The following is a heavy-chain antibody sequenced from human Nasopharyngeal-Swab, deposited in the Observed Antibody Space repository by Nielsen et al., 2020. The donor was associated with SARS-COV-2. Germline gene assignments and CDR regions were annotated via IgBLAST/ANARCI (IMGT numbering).Heavy chain of an antibody. Sequence: SLKISCAASGFTFDDYAMHWVRQAPGKGLEWVACISWHCDAIVCADSVKGRFTISRDNAKNSLYLQMNSLRTEDTALYYCVKDKKVYSSYYYAIDVWGQGTTVTVSS. V-gene: IGHV3-9*01. J-gene: IGHJ6*02. D-gene: IGHD3-22*01. CDR1: GFTFDDYA. CDR3: VKDKKVYSSYYYAIDV. CDR2: ISWHCDAI.